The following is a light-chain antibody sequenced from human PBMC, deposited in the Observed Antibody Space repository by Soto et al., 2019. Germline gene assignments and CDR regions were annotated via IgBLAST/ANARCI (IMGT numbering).Light chain of an antibody. CDR1: QDISRY. CDR2: AAS. Sequence: DIQLTQSPSFLSASVGDRVTITCRASQDISRYLAWYQQKAGKAPKLLIYAASTLQKGVPSRFSGSVSETEFTLTISSLQPDDFATYYCQQLNTYPLFTFGPGTEVDI. V-gene: IGKV1-9*01. J-gene: IGKJ3*01. CDR3: QQLNTYPLFT.